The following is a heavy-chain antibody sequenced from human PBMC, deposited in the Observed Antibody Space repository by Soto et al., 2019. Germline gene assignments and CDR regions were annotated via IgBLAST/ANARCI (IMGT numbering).Heavy chain of an antibody. Sequence: GGSLRLSCAASGFTVSSYYMSWVRQAPGKGLEWVSVINGSGGSTYEADAGKGRSTISRDNSKNTLYLQMNSLRAEDTAVYYCAKGRKNYYYYYMDVWGKGTTVTVSS. CDR2: INGSGGST. CDR3: AKGRKNYYYYYMDV. J-gene: IGHJ6*03. CDR1: GFTVSSYY. V-gene: IGHV3-23*01.